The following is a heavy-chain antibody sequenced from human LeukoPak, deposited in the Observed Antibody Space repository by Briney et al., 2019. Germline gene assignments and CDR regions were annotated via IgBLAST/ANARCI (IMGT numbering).Heavy chain of an antibody. CDR2: IDPSDSYT. CDR1: GYSLTSYW. J-gene: IGHJ5*02. Sequence: GESLKISCKGSGYSLTSYWISWVRQMPGKGREWRGRIDPSDSYTNYSPSFQGHVTISADKSISTAYLQWSSLKASDTAMYYCARHVYCSGGSCYAFLYSWFDPWGQGTLVTVSS. V-gene: IGHV5-10-1*01. D-gene: IGHD2-15*01. CDR3: ARHVYCSGGSCYAFLYSWFDP.